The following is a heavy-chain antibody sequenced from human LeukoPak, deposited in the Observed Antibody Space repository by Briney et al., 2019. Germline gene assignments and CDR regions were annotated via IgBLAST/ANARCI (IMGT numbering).Heavy chain of an antibody. V-gene: IGHV4-39*01. D-gene: IGHD3-10*01. CDR2: VSYRGGT. J-gene: IGHJ4*02. CDR1: GDSIKSSGYY. CDR3: ARLPLWFGELFLFDY. Sequence: SETLSLTCSVSGDSIKSSGYYWAWIRQSPGMGLEWIGSVSYRGGTYNNPSLKTRITMSVDSSKNQFSLKLSSVTAADTAVYYCARLPLWFGELFLFDYWGQGTLVTVSS.